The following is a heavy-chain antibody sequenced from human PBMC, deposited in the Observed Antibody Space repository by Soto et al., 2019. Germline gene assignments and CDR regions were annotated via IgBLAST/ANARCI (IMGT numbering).Heavy chain of an antibody. CDR1: GGSISSGGYY. CDR3: ARDNQAVAEYYFDY. D-gene: IGHD6-19*01. CDR2: IYYSGST. V-gene: IGHV4-61*08. Sequence: SETLSLTCTVSGGSISSGGYYWSWIRQHPGKGLEWIGYIYYSGSTYYNPSLKSRVTISVDTSKNQFSLKLSSVTAADTAVYYCARDNQAVAEYYFDYWGQGTLVTSPQ. J-gene: IGHJ4*02.